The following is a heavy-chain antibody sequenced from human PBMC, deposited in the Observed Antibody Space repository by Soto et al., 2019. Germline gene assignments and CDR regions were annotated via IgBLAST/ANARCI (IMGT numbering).Heavy chain of an antibody. CDR1: GGTFSSYA. Sequence: QVQLVQSGAEVKKPGSSVKVSCKASGGTFSSYAISWVRQAPGQGLKWMGGIIPIFGTANYAQKFQGRVTITADESTSTAYMELSSLRSEDTAVYYCARDQGRPRSYYYYGMDVWGQGTTVTVSS. CDR3: ARDQGRPRSYYYYGMDV. CDR2: IIPIFGTA. J-gene: IGHJ6*02. V-gene: IGHV1-69*01. D-gene: IGHD1-1*01.